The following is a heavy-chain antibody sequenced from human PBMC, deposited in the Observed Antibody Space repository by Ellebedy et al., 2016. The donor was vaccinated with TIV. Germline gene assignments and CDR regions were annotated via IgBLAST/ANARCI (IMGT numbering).Heavy chain of an antibody. D-gene: IGHD3-22*01. CDR2: ISYDGSNK. J-gene: IGHJ6*02. CDR3: ASPDSSGYYYYGMDV. CDR1: GFTFSSYA. V-gene: IGHV3-30-3*01. Sequence: GESLKISCAASGFTFSSYAMQWVRQAPGKGLEWVAVISYDGSNKYYADSVKGRFTISRDNSKNTLYLQMNSLRAEDTAVYYCASPDSSGYYYYGMDVWGQGTTVTVSS.